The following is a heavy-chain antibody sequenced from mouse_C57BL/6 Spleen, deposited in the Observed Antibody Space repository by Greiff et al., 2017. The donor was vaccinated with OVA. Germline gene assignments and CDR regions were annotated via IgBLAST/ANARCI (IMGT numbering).Heavy chain of an antibody. CDR1: GYAFSSYW. V-gene: IGHV1-80*01. J-gene: IGHJ4*01. Sequence: VQLQQSGAELVKPGASVKISCKASGYAFSSYWMNWVKQRPGKGLEWIGQIYPGDGDTNYNGKFKGKATLTADKTSSTAYMQLSSLTSEDSAVYFCARLGGYAPNYYAMDYWGQGTSVTVSS. CDR2: IYPGDGDT. CDR3: ARLGGYAPNYYAMDY. D-gene: IGHD2-2*01.